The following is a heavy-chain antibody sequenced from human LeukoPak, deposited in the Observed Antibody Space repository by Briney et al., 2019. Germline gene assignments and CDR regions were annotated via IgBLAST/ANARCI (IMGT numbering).Heavy chain of an antibody. V-gene: IGHV1-18*01. CDR2: ISAYNGHT. D-gene: IGHD3-10*01. CDR1: GYTFSGYG. J-gene: IGHJ4*02. Sequence: ASVKVSCKASGYTFSGYGVTLVRQAPGQGLEWMGWISAYNGHTNYAQKLQGRVTMTTDTSTRTAHMELRSLRSDDSAVYYCARAGSSEWPPVSFDYWGQGSLVTVSS. CDR3: ARAGSSEWPPVSFDY.